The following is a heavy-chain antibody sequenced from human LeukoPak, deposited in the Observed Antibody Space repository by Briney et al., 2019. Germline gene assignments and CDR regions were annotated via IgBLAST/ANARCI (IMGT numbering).Heavy chain of an antibody. D-gene: IGHD5-18*01. CDR1: GGSISGYY. Sequence: SETLSLTCTVSGGSISGYYWSWIRQPPGKGLEWIGNIYYSGSTNYNPSLKSRVTISVDMSKNQFSLKLSSVTAADTAIYYCARGGSYGYYWGQGTLVTVSS. V-gene: IGHV4-59*01. CDR3: ARGGSYGYY. J-gene: IGHJ4*02. CDR2: IYYSGST.